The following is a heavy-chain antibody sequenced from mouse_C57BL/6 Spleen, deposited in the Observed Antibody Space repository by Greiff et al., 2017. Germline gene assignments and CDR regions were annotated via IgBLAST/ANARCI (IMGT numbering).Heavy chain of an antibody. V-gene: IGHV1-76*01. D-gene: IGHD1-1*01. J-gene: IGHJ1*03. CDR3: AYGSSDFDV. CDR2: IYPGSGNT. CDR1: GYTFTDYY. Sequence: QVQLQQSGAELVRPGASVKLSCKASGYTFTDYYINWVKQRPGQGLEWIARIYPGSGNTYYNEKFKGKATLTAEKSSSTAYMQLSSLTSEDSAVYFCAYGSSDFDVWGTGTTVTVSS.